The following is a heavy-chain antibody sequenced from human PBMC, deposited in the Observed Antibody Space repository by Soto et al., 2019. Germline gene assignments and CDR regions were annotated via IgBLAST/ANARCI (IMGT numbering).Heavy chain of an antibody. CDR2: IYYSGST. CDR1: GFSISSGYYY. J-gene: IGHJ6*02. D-gene: IGHD2-2*01. Sequence: SETRSLTCSVSGFSISSGYYYWRWLRPPPGKGLEWIGNIYYSGSTNYNPSLKSRVTISVDTSKNQFSLKLSSVTAADTAVYYCAREGCSSTSCYPPYYYYGMDGWGQGTTVTVSS. V-gene: IGHV4-61*01. CDR3: AREGCSSTSCYPPYYYYGMDG.